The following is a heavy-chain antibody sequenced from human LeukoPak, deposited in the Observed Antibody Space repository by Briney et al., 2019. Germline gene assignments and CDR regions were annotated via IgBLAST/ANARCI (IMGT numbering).Heavy chain of an antibody. CDR3: AKELGIAVAFDY. CDR1: GFTFSSYG. D-gene: IGHD6-19*01. CDR2: ISYVGSNK. Sequence: SGGSLRLSCAASGFTFSSYGMHWVRQAPGKGLEWVAVISYVGSNKYYADSVKGRFTISRDNSKNTLYLQMNSLRAEDTAVYYCAKELGIAVAFDYWGQGTLVTVSS. V-gene: IGHV3-30*18. J-gene: IGHJ4*02.